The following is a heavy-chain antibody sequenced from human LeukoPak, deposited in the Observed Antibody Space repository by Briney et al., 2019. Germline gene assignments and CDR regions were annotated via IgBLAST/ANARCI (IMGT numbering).Heavy chain of an antibody. CDR1: GFTFSDYY. D-gene: IGHD6-13*01. J-gene: IGHJ4*02. CDR2: ISSSGSTI. Sequence: GGSLRLSCAASGFTFSDYYMSWIRQAPGKGLEWVSYISSSGSTIYYADSVKGRFTISRDNAKNSLYLQMNSLRAEDTAVYYCARDRPESSSWYESIDYWGQGTLVTVSS. CDR3: ARDRPESSSWYESIDY. V-gene: IGHV3-11*04.